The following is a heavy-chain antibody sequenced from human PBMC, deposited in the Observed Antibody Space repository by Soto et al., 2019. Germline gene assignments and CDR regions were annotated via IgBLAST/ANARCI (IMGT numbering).Heavy chain of an antibody. V-gene: IGHV4-34*01. CDR2: SNHSGNS. D-gene: IGHD2-21*01. J-gene: IGHJ5*02. CDR1: GASLSDNC. CDR3: ARGMGEFEA. Sequence: TSETLSLTCAVYGASLSDNCFNWLRQPPGKGLEWVGESNHSGNSNYNPSLRIRVTISIDHSKNQFSLNLRSVSAAATAVDYCARGMGEFEAWRPGAPVIVS.